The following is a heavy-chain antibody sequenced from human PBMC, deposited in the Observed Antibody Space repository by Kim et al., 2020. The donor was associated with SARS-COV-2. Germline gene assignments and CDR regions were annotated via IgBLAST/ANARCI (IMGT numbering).Heavy chain of an antibody. D-gene: IGHD6-19*01. Sequence: YADSVKGRFTISRDNSKNTLYLQMNSLRAEDTAVYYCARDRGYSSGWYVFWGQGTLVTVSS. V-gene: IGHV3-30*01. J-gene: IGHJ4*02. CDR3: ARDRGYSSGWYVF.